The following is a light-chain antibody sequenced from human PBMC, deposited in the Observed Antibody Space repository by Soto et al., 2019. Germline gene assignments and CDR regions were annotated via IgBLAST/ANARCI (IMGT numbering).Light chain of an antibody. V-gene: IGLV2-14*01. Sequence: QSALTQPASVSGSPGQSITISCTGTSSDVGGYDYVSWYRQHPGKAPKLVTYEVSNRPSGVSNRFSGSKSGNTASLTISGLQAEDEADYYCSSYPSTSTPYVFGTGTKVTVL. J-gene: IGLJ1*01. CDR1: SSDVGGYDY. CDR2: EVS. CDR3: SSYPSTSTPYV.